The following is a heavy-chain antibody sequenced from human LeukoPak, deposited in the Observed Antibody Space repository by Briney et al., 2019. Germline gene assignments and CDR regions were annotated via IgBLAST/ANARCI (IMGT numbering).Heavy chain of an antibody. J-gene: IGHJ4*02. V-gene: IGHV5-51*01. Sequence: GESLKISCKGSGYSFTSYWIGWVRQMPGKGLEWMGIIYPGDSDTRYSPSFQGQVTTSADKSISTAYLQWSSLKASDTAMYYCARLVDTAMVIGYYFDYWGQGTLVTVSS. CDR1: GYSFTSYW. D-gene: IGHD5-18*01. CDR2: IYPGDSDT. CDR3: ARLVDTAMVIGYYFDY.